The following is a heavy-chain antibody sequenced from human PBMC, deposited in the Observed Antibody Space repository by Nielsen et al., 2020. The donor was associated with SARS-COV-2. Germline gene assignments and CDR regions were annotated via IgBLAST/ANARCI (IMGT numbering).Heavy chain of an antibody. CDR1: GGSISSYY. CDR2: VSDSGTT. J-gene: IGHJ4*02. CDR3: ARGFEY. Sequence: SETLSLTCTVSGGSISSYYWTWIRQPPGKGLEWIGYVSDSGTTNYNPSLKSRVTISLDTSKNQFFLKLSSVTAADTAVYYCARGFEYWGQGTLVTVSS. V-gene: IGHV4-59*01.